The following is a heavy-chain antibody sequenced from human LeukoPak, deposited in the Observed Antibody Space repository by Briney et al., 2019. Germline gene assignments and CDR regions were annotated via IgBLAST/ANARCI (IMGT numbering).Heavy chain of an antibody. CDR2: ISGSGGST. V-gene: IGHV3-23*01. Sequence: RGSLRLSCAASGFTFDSYAMRWVRQAPGKGLEWVSAISGSGGSTYYADSVKGRFTISRDNSKNTLYLQMNSLRAEDTAVYYCAKASGGYYHSSGYYSDYWGQGTLVTVSS. D-gene: IGHD3-22*01. CDR1: GFTFDSYA. J-gene: IGHJ4*02. CDR3: AKASGGYYHSSGYYSDY.